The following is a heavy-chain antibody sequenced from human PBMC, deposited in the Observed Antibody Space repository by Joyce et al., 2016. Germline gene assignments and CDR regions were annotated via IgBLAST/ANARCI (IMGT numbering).Heavy chain of an antibody. CDR2: IYHSEST. D-gene: IGHD3-10*01. CDR3: ARAYGSGSYSYYYGMDV. V-gene: IGHV4-30-2*01. J-gene: IGHJ6*02. CDR1: GGSVSSGGYS. Sequence: QMQLQESGPGLVKPSQTLSLTCAVSGGSVSSGGYSWTWIRQPPGKGLEWIGHIYHSESTYYNPSLQSRVTRSVDRSKNQFSLKLRSVTAADTAAYYCARAYGSGSYSYYYGMDVWGQGTTVTVSS.